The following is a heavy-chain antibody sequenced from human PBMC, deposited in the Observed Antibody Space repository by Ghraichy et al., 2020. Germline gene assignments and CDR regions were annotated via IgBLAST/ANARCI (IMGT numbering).Heavy chain of an antibody. J-gene: IGHJ4*02. CDR3: ARGPEYSYGYFDY. V-gene: IGHV4-34*01. D-gene: IGHD5-18*01. CDR2: INHSGST. CDR1: GGSFSGYY. Sequence: SETLSLTCAVYGGSFSGYYWSWIRQPPGKGLEWIGEINHSGSTNYNPSLTSRVTISVDTSKNQFSLKLSSVTAADTAVYYCARGPEYSYGYFDYWGQGTLVTVSS.